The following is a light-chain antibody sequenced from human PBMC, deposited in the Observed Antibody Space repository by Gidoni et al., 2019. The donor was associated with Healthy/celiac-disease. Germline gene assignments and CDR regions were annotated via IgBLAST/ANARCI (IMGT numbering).Light chain of an antibody. Sequence: EIVMTQSPATLSVSPGERATLSCRARQSVSSKLAWYQQKPGQAPRLLIYGASTRATGLPARFSGSASGTEFTLTISSLQSEDFAVYYCQQYNNWATFGPGTKVDIK. J-gene: IGKJ3*01. V-gene: IGKV3-15*01. CDR2: GAS. CDR3: QQYNNWAT. CDR1: QSVSSK.